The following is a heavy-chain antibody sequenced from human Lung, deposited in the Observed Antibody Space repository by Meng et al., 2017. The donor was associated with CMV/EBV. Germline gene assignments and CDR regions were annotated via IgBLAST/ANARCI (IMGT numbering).Heavy chain of an antibody. CDR3: TRGRYFDWLLSEQNESELLDY. D-gene: IGHD3-9*01. Sequence: LTXAASGFTXGGDDMNWVGQATGTGLEWVSVIRTAGDTYYPGSVRGRFTISRENAKNSIYLQMNSRRAGDTAVYYCTRGRYFDWLLSEQNESELLDYWXRGTXVTVSS. V-gene: IGHV3-13*01. CDR2: IRTAGDT. J-gene: IGHJ4*03. CDR1: GFTXGGDD.